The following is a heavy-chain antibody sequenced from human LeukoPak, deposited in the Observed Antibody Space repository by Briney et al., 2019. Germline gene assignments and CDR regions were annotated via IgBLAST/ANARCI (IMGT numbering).Heavy chain of an antibody. V-gene: IGHV1-46*01. CDR2: INPSGGST. Sequence: ASVKVSCKASGYTFTSYYVHWVRQAPGQGLEWMGIINPSGGSTNYAQKCQGRVTMTRDTSTNTVYMELSSLRSEDTAVYYCARGPSITMIWGGQWYYYMDVWGKGTTVTISS. CDR3: ARGPSITMIWGGQWYYYMDV. CDR1: GYTFTSYY. J-gene: IGHJ6*03. D-gene: IGHD3-10*01.